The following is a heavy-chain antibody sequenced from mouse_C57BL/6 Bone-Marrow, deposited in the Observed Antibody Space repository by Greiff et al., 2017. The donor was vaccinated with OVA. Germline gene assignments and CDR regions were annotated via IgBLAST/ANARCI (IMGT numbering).Heavy chain of an antibody. V-gene: IGHV1-64*01. J-gene: IGHJ2*01. CDR3: AIITTVVADY. CDR2: IPPTLGST. CDR1: GYTFTSYW. Sequence: QVQLQQPGAELVKPGASVKLSCKASGYTFTSYWMHWVKQRPGQGLECIVMIPPTLGSTNYNEKFKSKATLTVDKSSSTAYMQLSSLTSEDSAVYYCAIITTVVADYWGQGTTLTVSS. D-gene: IGHD1-1*01.